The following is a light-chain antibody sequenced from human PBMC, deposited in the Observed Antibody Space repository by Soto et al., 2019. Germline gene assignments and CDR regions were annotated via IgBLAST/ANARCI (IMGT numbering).Light chain of an antibody. CDR2: EVT. Sequence: QSALTLPASVSGSLGQSITISCTGTTSDVGSYKYVSWYQQHPGKAPKLMIYEVTNRPSGVSNRFSGSKSGNTASLTISGLRAEDEADYFCSSYTNNKNIPYVFGSGTKVTVL. CDR3: SSYTNNKNIPYV. CDR1: TSDVGSYKY. V-gene: IGLV2-14*01. J-gene: IGLJ1*01.